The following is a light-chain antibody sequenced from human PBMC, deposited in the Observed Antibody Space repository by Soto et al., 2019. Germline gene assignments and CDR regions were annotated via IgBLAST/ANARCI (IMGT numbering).Light chain of an antibody. CDR1: QGVGSW. V-gene: IGKV1D-12*01. Sequence: DIQMTQSPSSVSASVGYRVTITCRASQGVGSWLAWYQQKPGKAPKLLIYTASTLQSGVPSRFRGSGSGTDFTLTISSLQPEDFATYYCQHDSSFPLTFGGGTKVDIK. CDR3: QHDSSFPLT. CDR2: TAS. J-gene: IGKJ4*01.